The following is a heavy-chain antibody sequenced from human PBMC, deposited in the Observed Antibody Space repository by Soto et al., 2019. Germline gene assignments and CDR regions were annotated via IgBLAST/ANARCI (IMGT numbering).Heavy chain of an antibody. Sequence: QVQLVQSGTEVKKPGASVKVSCKASGGTFSRSGFHWVRQAPGQGLEWMGMIVPSVDTTNYAQKFQARVTSSADQFTSTVYMEWRSLRSEDTAVYYCARCPQPPDTADPYAVDVWGQGTRVIVSS. V-gene: IGHV1-69*18. J-gene: IGHJ6*02. CDR1: GGTFSRSG. CDR2: IVPSVDTT. CDR3: ARCPQPPDTADPYAVDV. D-gene: IGHD5-18*01.